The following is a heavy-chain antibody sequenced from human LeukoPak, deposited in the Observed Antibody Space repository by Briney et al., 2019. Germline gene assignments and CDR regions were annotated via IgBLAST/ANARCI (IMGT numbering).Heavy chain of an antibody. V-gene: IGHV3-74*01. D-gene: IGHD1-14*01. CDR2: IKGDGTIT. J-gene: IGHJ4*02. Sequence: AGGSLRLSCAASGFIFSDYWMHWVRQVPGKGQVWVSTIKGDGTITNYADSVKGRFTISRDNAKNTLYLQMNSLRVEDSGIYYCARDGPAATGPDLDYWGQGTLVTVSS. CDR1: GFIFSDYW. CDR3: ARDGPAATGPDLDY.